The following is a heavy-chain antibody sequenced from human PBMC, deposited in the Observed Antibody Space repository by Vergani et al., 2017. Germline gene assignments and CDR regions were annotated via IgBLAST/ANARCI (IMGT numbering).Heavy chain of an antibody. D-gene: IGHD3-10*01. CDR2: INTNTGNP. J-gene: IGHJ5*02. CDR1: GYTFTSYA. Sequence: QVQLVQSGSELKKPGASVKVSCKASGYTFTSYAMNWVRQSPGQGLEWMRWINTNTGNPTYAQGCTGRFVFSLDTSVSTAYLQISSLKAEDTDVYYWARVEQVTMVRGVISSWFDPWGQGTLVTVSS. V-gene: IGHV7-4-1*02. CDR3: ARVEQVTMVRGVISSWFDP.